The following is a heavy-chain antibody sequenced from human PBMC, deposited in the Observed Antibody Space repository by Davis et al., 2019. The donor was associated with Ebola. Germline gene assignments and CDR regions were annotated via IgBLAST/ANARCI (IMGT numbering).Heavy chain of an antibody. D-gene: IGHD5-12*01. CDR2: ISSNGNYL. Sequence: GESLKISCAVSGIPFSSNTMNWVRQAPGKGLEWVSSISSNGNYLYYADSVKGRFLISRDNAKHSVYLQMNSLSAEDTAVYYCATSGSFYDYHAYLDYWGQGALVSVSS. J-gene: IGHJ4*02. CDR3: ATSGSFYDYHAYLDY. CDR1: GIPFSSNT. V-gene: IGHV3-21*01.